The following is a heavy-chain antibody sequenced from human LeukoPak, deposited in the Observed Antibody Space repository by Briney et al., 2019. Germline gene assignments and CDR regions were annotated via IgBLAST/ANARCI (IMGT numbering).Heavy chain of an antibody. CDR3: AKYLYDSSGSSLFDY. Sequence: GGSLRLSCAASGFTFSSYAMSWVRQAPGKGLEWVSAISGSGGSTYYADSVKGRFTISRDNSKTTLYLQMNSLRAEDTALYYCAKYLYDSSGSSLFDYWGQGTLVTVSS. CDR1: GFTFSSYA. D-gene: IGHD3-22*01. J-gene: IGHJ4*02. V-gene: IGHV3-23*01. CDR2: ISGSGGST.